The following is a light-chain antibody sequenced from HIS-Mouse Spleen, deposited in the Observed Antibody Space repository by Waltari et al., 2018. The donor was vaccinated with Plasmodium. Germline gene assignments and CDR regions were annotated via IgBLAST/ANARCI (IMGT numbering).Light chain of an antibody. CDR1: QGISSY. V-gene: IGKV1-8*01. J-gene: IGKJ4*01. CDR3: QQYYSYLLT. Sequence: AIRMTPSPSSFSASTVDRVTITCRASQGISSYLAWYQQKPGKAPKLLIYAASTLQSGVPSRFSGSGSGTDFTLTISCLQSEDFATYYCQQYYSYLLTFGGGTKVEIK. CDR2: AAS.